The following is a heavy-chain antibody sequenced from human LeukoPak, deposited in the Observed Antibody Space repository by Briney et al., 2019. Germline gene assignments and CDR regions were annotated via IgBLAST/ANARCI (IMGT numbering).Heavy chain of an antibody. V-gene: IGHV1-8*03. CDR3: ARGRRTYYDFWSAKYYFDY. Sequence: ASVKVSCKASGYTFTSYDINWVRQATGRGLEWMGWMNPNSGNTGYAQKFQGRVTITRNTSISTAYMELSSLRSEDTAVYYCARGRRTYYDFWSAKYYFDYWGQGTLVTVSS. CDR1: GYTFTSYD. CDR2: MNPNSGNT. J-gene: IGHJ4*02. D-gene: IGHD3-3*01.